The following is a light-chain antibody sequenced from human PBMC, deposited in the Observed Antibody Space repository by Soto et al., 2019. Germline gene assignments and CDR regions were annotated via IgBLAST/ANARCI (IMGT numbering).Light chain of an antibody. J-gene: IGLJ1*01. CDR3: SSYTSDSSYV. CDR2: AVS. V-gene: IGLV2-14*01. CDR1: SSDVGLYDY. Sequence: QSVLAQPASVSGSPGQSITISCTGTSSDVGLYDYVSWYQQHPGKAPQLMIYAVSNRPSGVSNRFSAPKSGNTASPFISGLQAEDEADYYCSSYTSDSSYVFGSGTKVTVL.